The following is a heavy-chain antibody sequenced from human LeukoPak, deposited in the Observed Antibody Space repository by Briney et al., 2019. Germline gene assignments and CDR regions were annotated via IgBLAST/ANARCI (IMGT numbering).Heavy chain of an antibody. CDR3: AGTVSTRVAGAFDI. D-gene: IGHD6-19*01. CDR2: MNPNSGNT. CDR1: GYTFTSYD. V-gene: IGHV1-8*03. J-gene: IGHJ3*02. Sequence: ASVTVSCTASGYTFTSYDINWVRQAPGQGLEWMGWMNPNSGNTGYAQKFQGRVTITRNTSISTAYMELSSLRSEVTAVYYCAGTVSTRVAGAFDIWGQGTRVTVSS.